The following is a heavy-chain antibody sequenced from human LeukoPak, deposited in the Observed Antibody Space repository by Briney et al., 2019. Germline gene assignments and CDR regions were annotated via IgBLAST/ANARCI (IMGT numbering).Heavy chain of an antibody. J-gene: IGHJ3*02. CDR2: IYHSGST. Sequence: PSETLSLTCAVSGYSISSGYYWGWIRQPPGKGLEWIGSIYHSGSTYYNPSLKSRVTLSVDTSKNQFSLKLSSVTAADTAVYYCARDSWIQLPSRGFDAFDIWGQGTMVTVSS. V-gene: IGHV4-38-2*02. CDR3: ARDSWIQLPSRGFDAFDI. D-gene: IGHD5-18*01. CDR1: GYSISSGYY.